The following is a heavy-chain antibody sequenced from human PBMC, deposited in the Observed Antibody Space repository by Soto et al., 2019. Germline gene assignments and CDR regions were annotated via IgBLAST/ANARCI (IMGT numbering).Heavy chain of an antibody. Sequence: QVQLVESGGGVVQPGRSLRLSCAASEFTFSNYGMHWVRQAPGKGLEWVAVILNDGSNRYHADSVKDRFTISRDNSKNTLYLQMNSLRAEDTAVDYCARDDEYSGNGMDFWGQGTTVTVS. CDR1: EFTFSNYG. J-gene: IGHJ6*02. CDR3: ARDDEYSGNGMDF. D-gene: IGHD6-6*01. CDR2: ILNDGSNR. V-gene: IGHV3-33*01.